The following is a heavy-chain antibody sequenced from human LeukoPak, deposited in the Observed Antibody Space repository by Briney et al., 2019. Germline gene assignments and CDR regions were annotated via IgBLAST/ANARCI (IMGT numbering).Heavy chain of an antibody. Sequence: GGSLRLSCEASGFTFSIYWMSWVRRAPGKGLEWGANLQEDGRDKYYADSMKGRFTVSSDNAKNSPHRLMTSLRAEDTAVYYCARDQAGVGDVWGQGTLVTV. V-gene: IGHV3-7*05. CDR2: LQEDGRDK. D-gene: IGHD2-21*02. CDR3: ARDQAGVGDV. J-gene: IGHJ4*01. CDR1: GFTFSIYW.